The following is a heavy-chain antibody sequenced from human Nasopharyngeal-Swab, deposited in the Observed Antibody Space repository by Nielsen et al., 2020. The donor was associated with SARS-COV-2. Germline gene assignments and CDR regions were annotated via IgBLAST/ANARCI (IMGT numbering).Heavy chain of an antibody. J-gene: IGHJ3*02. V-gene: IGHV4-39*07. D-gene: IGHD4-17*01. CDR2: IYYSGST. CDR3: ARVVSYYGDYEIYAFDI. Sequence: PGKGLEWIGSIYYSGSTYYNPSLKSRVTISVDTSKNQFSLKLSSVTAADTAVYYCARVVSYYGDYEIYAFDIWGQGTMVTVSS.